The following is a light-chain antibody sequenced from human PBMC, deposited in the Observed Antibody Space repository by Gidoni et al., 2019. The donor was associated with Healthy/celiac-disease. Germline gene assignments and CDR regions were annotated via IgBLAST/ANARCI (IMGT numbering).Light chain of an antibody. CDR2: AAS. J-gene: IGKJ4*01. CDR1: PSISSY. Sequence: DIQMTQSPSSLSASVGDRVTITCRASPSISSYLNWYPQKPGKAPKLLIYAASSLQSGVPSRFSGSGSGTDFTLPISSLQPEDFATYYCQQSYSTPLTFGGGTKVEIK. CDR3: QQSYSTPLT. V-gene: IGKV1-39*01.